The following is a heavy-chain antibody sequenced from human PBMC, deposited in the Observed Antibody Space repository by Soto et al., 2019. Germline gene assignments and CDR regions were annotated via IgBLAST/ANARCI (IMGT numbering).Heavy chain of an antibody. D-gene: IGHD2-15*01. CDR1: GFTFTKAW. CDR2: IKSKTDGGTT. V-gene: IGHV3-15*01. J-gene: IGHJ4*02. CDR3: TTEGGGYCRGGSCYAIDY. Sequence: GGSLRLSCAASGFTFTKAWMSWVRQAPGKGREWVGRIKSKTDGGTTDYAAPVKGRFTISRDDSKNTLYLQMNSLKTEDTAVYSCTTEGGGYCRGGSCYAIDYWGQGTLVTVSS.